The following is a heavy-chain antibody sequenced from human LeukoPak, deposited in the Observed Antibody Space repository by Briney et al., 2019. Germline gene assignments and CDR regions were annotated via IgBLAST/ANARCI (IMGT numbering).Heavy chain of an antibody. CDR3: AARWELVGSFDI. Sequence: GGSLRLSCAASGFTFSSYAMHWVRQARGKGLEWVAVISYDGSNKYYADSVEGRFTISRDNSKNTVYLQMNSLRAEATALYSCAARWELVGSFDIWAQGPMVTASS. V-gene: IGHV3-30-3*01. CDR1: GFTFSSYA. CDR2: ISYDGSNK. J-gene: IGHJ3*02. D-gene: IGHD1-26*01.